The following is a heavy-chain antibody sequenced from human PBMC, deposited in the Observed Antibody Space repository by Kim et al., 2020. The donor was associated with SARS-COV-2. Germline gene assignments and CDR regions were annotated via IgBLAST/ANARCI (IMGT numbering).Heavy chain of an antibody. CDR3: ARDGSRLNDY. V-gene: IGHV1-3*01. J-gene: IGHJ4*02. D-gene: IGHD2-15*01. CDR1: GYTFTNHI. Sequence: ASVKVSCKASGYTFTNHIIHWVRQAPGQGLEWMGSINAGTGSIESSQSFQGRVTFSSDTSATTAYMELINLRSEDTAVYFCARDGSRLNDYWGRGTLVTVSS. CDR2: INAGTGSI.